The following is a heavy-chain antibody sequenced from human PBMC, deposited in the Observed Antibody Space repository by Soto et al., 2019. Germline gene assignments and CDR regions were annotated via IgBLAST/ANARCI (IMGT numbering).Heavy chain of an antibody. CDR3: ARDGYCSSSSCYASYGMDV. V-gene: IGHV4-34*01. CDR1: GGSFSGYY. J-gene: IGHJ6*02. CDR2: INHSGNT. D-gene: IGHD2-2*01. Sequence: SETLSLTCAGYGGSFSGYYWNWIRQPPGKGLEWIGEINHSGNTNYNPSLKSRVSISVDTSKNQFSLKLSSVTAADTAVYYCARDGYCSSSSCYASYGMDVWGQGTTVT.